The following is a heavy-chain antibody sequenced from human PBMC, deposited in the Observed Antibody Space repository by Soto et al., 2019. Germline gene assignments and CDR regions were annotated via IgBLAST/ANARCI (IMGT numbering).Heavy chain of an antibody. Sequence: PGGSLRLSCAASGFTFSSYAMHWVRQAPGKGLEWVAVISYDGSNKYYADSVKGRFTISRDNSKNTLYLQMNSLRAEDTAVYYCARDGPYGDYVGDYWGQGTLVTVSS. V-gene: IGHV3-30-3*01. CDR1: GFTFSSYA. CDR3: ARDGPYGDYVGDY. CDR2: ISYDGSNK. D-gene: IGHD4-17*01. J-gene: IGHJ4*02.